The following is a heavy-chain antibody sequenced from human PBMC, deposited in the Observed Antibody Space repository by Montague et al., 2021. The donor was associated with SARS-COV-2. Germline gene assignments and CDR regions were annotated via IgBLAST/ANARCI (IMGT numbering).Heavy chain of an antibody. D-gene: IGHD5-24*01. CDR2: IYYSGST. CDR3: AREDRWNWFDP. J-gene: IGHJ5*02. CDR1: GSSISSSSYY. Sequence: SETLSLTCTVSGSSISSSSYYWGWIRQPPGKGLEWIGSIYYSGSTYYNPSLKSRVTISVDTSKNQFSLKLSSVTAADTAVYYCAREDRWNWFDPWGQGTLVIVSS. V-gene: IGHV4-39*07.